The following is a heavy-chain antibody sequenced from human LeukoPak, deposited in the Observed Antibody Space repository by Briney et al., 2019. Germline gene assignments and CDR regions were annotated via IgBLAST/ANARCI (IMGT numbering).Heavy chain of an antibody. D-gene: IGHD4-11*01. J-gene: IGHJ6*03. Sequence: GGSLRLSCAASGLTVSSNYMSWVRQAPGKGLEWVSVIYSGGSTYYADSVKGRFTISRDNSKNTLYLQMNSLRAEDTAVYYCARAPTVTGSYYYYMDVWGKGTTVTVSS. CDR2: IYSGGST. CDR3: ARAPTVTGSYYYYMDV. V-gene: IGHV3-53*01. CDR1: GLTVSSNY.